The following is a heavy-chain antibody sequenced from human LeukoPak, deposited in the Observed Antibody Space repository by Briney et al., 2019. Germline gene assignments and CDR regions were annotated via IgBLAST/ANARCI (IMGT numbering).Heavy chain of an antibody. D-gene: IGHD2-21*01. V-gene: IGHV3-7*01. Sequence: GGSLRLSCAASGFTFSNYWMSWVRQAPGKGLEWVANIQQNGGDKYYVDSVKGRFTISRDNARNSLYLQMNSLRAEDTAVYYCARDCEAYCGVEPPDYWGQGTLVTVSS. CDR1: GFTFSNYW. CDR2: IQQNGGDK. J-gene: IGHJ4*02. CDR3: ARDCEAYCGVEPPDY.